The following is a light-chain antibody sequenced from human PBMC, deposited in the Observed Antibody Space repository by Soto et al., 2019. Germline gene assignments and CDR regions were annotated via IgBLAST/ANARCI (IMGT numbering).Light chain of an antibody. CDR1: SSDVGGYNY. Sequence: QSALTQPHSVSGSPGQSVTISCTGTSSDVGGYNYVSWYQQHPGRAPKLMIFEVNNRPSGVSDRFSGSKSGNTASLTISGLQAEDEADYYCSSYTSSSTVVFGGGTKLTVL. CDR2: EVN. J-gene: IGLJ3*02. CDR3: SSYTSSSTVV. V-gene: IGLV2-14*01.